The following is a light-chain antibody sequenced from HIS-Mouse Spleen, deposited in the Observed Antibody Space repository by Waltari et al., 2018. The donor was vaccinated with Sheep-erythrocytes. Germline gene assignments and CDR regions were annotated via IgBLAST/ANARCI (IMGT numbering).Light chain of an antibody. CDR3: QQSYSTPYT. CDR1: QSISSY. CDR2: AAS. Sequence: DIQMTQSPSSLSASVGDRVTITCRASQSISSYLNWYQQKPVKAPKLLIYAASRLQSGVPSRLSGSGSGTDFTLTISSLQPEDFATYYCQQSYSTPYTFGQGTKLEIK. V-gene: IGKV1-39*01. J-gene: IGKJ2*01.